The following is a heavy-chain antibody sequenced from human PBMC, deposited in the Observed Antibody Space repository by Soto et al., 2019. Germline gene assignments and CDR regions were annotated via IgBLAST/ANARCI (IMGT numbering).Heavy chain of an antibody. CDR1: GYTFTSYD. D-gene: IGHD3-9*01. J-gene: IGHJ6*02. Sequence: GSSVKVSFKASGYTFTSYDINWVRQATGQVLDWMGWMNPNSGNTGYAQKFQGRVTMTRNTSISTAYMELSSLRSEDTAVYYCARGRDILTGYYGVYYYGMDVWGQGTTVTVSS. CDR3: ARGRDILTGYYGVYYYGMDV. CDR2: MNPNSGNT. V-gene: IGHV1-8*01.